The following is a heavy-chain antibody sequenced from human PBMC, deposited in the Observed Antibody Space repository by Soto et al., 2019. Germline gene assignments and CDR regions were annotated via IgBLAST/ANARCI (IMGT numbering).Heavy chain of an antibody. J-gene: IGHJ3*02. CDR2: ISYDGSNK. Sequence: QVQLVESGGGVVQPGRSLRLSCAASGFTFSSYAMHWVRQAPGKGLEWVAVISYDGSNKYYADSVKGRFTISRDNSKNTLYLQMNSLRDEDTAVYYCARTAMVVNDAFDIWGQGTMVTVSS. CDR3: ARTAMVVNDAFDI. V-gene: IGHV3-30-3*01. D-gene: IGHD5-18*01. CDR1: GFTFSSYA.